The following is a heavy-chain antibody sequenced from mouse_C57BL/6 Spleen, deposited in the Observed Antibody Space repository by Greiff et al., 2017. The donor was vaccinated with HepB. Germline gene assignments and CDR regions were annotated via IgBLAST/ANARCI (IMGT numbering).Heavy chain of an antibody. J-gene: IGHJ3*01. V-gene: IGHV1-69*01. CDR2: IDPSDSYT. CDR3: APYGNYSFAY. Sequence: QVQLQQSGAELVMPGASVKLSCKASGYTFTSYWMHWVKQRPGQGLEWIGEIDPSDSYTNYNQKFKGKSTLTVDKSSSTAYMQLSSLTSEDSAVYYCAPYGNYSFAYWGQGTLVTVSA. D-gene: IGHD2-10*02. CDR1: GYTFTSYW.